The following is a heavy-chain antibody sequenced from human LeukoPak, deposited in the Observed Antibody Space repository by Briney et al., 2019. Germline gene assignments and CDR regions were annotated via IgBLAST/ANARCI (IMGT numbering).Heavy chain of an antibody. D-gene: IGHD6-19*01. CDR1: GGSISSGGYY. Sequence: SETLSLTCTVSGGSISSGGYYWSWIRQHPGKGLEWIGYIYYSGSTYYNPSLKSRVTISVDTSKNQFSLKLSSVTAADTAVYYCARYSSGWGFDYWGQGTLVTVSS. CDR3: ARYSSGWGFDY. J-gene: IGHJ4*02. CDR2: IYYSGST. V-gene: IGHV4-31*03.